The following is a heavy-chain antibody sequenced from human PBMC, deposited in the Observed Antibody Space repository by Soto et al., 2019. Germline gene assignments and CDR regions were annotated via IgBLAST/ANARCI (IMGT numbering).Heavy chain of an antibody. CDR2: INTNTGNP. Sequence: ASVKVSCKASGYTFTSYAMNWVRQAPGQGLEWMGWINTNTGNPTYAQGFTGRFVFSLDTSVSTAYLQICSLKAEDTAVYYCARNSRVGYSSGWYPWGQGTLVTVSS. CDR3: ARNSRVGYSSGWYP. D-gene: IGHD6-19*01. J-gene: IGHJ5*02. V-gene: IGHV7-4-1*01. CDR1: GYTFTSYA.